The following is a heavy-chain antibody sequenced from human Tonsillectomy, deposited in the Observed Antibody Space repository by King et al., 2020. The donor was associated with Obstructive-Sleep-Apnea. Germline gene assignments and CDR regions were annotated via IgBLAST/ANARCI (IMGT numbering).Heavy chain of an antibody. CDR3: ARHRYYDSSGYYYLWFDP. J-gene: IGHJ5*02. CDR1: DGSISSYY. D-gene: IGHD3-22*01. V-gene: IGHV4-59*08. Sequence: VQLQESGPGLVKPSETLSLTLTVSDGSISSYYWSWIRQPPGKRLEWSGYSYYSGSTDYNPSLKSRVTISVDTSRNQFSLMLSSVTAADTAVYYCARHRYYDSSGYYYLWFDPWGQGTLVTVSS. CDR2: SYYSGST.